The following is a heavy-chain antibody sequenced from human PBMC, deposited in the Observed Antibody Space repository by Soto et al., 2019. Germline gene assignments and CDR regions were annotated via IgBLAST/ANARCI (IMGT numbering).Heavy chain of an antibody. Sequence: VASVKVSCKASGGTFSSYAISWVRQAPGQGLEWMGGIIPIFGTANYAQKFQGRVTITADKSTSTAYMELSSLRSEDTAVYYCAREYGYNFLFDYWRQGTLVTVSS. J-gene: IGHJ4*02. CDR1: GGTFSSYA. V-gene: IGHV1-69*06. CDR2: IIPIFGTA. D-gene: IGHD5-12*01. CDR3: AREYGYNFLFDY.